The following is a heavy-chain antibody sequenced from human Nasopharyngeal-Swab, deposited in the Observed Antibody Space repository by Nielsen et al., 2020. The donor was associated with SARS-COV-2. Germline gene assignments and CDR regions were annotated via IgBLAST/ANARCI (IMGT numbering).Heavy chain of an antibody. CDR1: GFTFSSYG. D-gene: IGHD3-10*01. J-gene: IGHJ4*02. V-gene: IGHV3-30*18. CDR3: AKDRPRGGIFDY. Sequence: SLKISCAASGFTFSSYGMHWVRQAPGKGLEWVAVISYDGSNKYYADSVKGRFTISRDNSKNTLYLQMNSLRAEDTAVYYCAKDRPRGGIFDYWGQGTLVTVSS. CDR2: ISYDGSNK.